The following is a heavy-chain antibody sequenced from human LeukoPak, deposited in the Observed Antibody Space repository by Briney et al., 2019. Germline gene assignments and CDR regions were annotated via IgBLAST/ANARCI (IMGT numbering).Heavy chain of an antibody. J-gene: IGHJ6*02. Sequence: SETLSLTRAVSGLSISSGGYYWSWIRQHPGKGLEWIGYIYYSGSTYYNPSLKSRVTISVDTSKNQFSLKLSSVTAADTAVYYCARGAGYCSSTSCQNYYYYYGMDVWGQGTTVTVSS. V-gene: IGHV4-31*11. D-gene: IGHD2-2*01. CDR2: IYYSGST. CDR3: ARGAGYCSSTSCQNYYYYYGMDV. CDR1: GLSISSGGYY.